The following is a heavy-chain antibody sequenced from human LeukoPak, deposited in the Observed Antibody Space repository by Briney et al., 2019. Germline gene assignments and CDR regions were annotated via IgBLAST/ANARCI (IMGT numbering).Heavy chain of an antibody. V-gene: IGHV3-30-3*01. CDR1: GFTFSSYA. CDR3: AGDGTSYCGGDCYQGY. Sequence: GGSLRLSCAASGFTFSSYAMHWVRQAPGKGLEWVSVISYDGSNRYYADSVKGRFTISRDNSKNTLYLQMNSLRAEDTAVYYCAGDGTSYCGGDCYQGYWGQGTLVTVSS. CDR2: ISYDGSNR. D-gene: IGHD2-21*02. J-gene: IGHJ4*02.